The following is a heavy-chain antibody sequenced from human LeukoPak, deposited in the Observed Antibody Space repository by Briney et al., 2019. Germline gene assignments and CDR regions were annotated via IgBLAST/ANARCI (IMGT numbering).Heavy chain of an antibody. CDR2: INHSGST. D-gene: IGHD2-2*01. V-gene: IGHV4-34*01. J-gene: IGHJ6*03. CDR3: ARQYQLPTLGGYYYYYMDV. CDR1: GGSFSGYY. Sequence: SETLSLTCAVYGGSFSGYYWSWIRQPPGKGLEWIGEINHSGSTNYNPSLKSRVTISVDTSKNQFSLKLSSVTAADTAVYYCARQYQLPTLGGYYYYYMDVWGKGTTVTVSS.